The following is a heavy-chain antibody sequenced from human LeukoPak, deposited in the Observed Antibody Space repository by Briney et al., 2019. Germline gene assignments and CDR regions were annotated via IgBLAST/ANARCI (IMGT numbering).Heavy chain of an antibody. CDR1: GFTFSSYA. Sequence: GRSLRLSCAASGFTFSSYAMHWVRQAPGKGLEWVAVISYDGSNKYYADSVKGRFTISRDNSKGTLYLQMNSLRAEDTAVYYCARDSDWAFDNWGQGTLVTVSS. V-gene: IGHV3-30-3*01. CDR3: ARDSDWAFDN. D-gene: IGHD2-21*02. J-gene: IGHJ4*02. CDR2: ISYDGSNK.